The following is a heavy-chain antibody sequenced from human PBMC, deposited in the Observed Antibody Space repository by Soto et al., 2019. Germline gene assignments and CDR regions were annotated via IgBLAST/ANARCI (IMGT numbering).Heavy chain of an antibody. CDR2: IGTAGDP. Sequence: GGSLRLSCAASGFTFSSYDMHWVRQATGKGLEWVSAIGTAGDPNYPGSVEGRLTISRENAKNTLYLQMNSLRAEEKAVYYCARSFGLWFGDYYGMDVWGQGTTVTVSS. J-gene: IGHJ6*02. CDR3: ARSFGLWFGDYYGMDV. D-gene: IGHD3-10*01. V-gene: IGHV3-13*05. CDR1: GFTFSSYD.